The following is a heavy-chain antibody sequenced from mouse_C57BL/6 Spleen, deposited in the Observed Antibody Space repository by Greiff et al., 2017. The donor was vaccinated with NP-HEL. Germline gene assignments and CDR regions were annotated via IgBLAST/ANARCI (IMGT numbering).Heavy chain of an antibody. Sequence: EVKLVESEGGLVQPGSSMKLSCTASGFTFSDYYMAWVRQVPEKGLEWVANINYDGSSTYYLDSLKSRFIISRDNAKNILYLQMSSLKSEDTATYYCARDEGYYYGTWGQGTTLTVSS. CDR2: INYDGSST. CDR3: ARDEGYYYGT. J-gene: IGHJ2*01. V-gene: IGHV5-16*01. CDR1: GFTFSDYY. D-gene: IGHD1-1*01.